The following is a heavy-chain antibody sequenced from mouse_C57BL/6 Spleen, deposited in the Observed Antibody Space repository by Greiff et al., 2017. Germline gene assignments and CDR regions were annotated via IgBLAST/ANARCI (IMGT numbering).Heavy chain of an antibody. J-gene: IGHJ1*03. CDR3: ARGGGAGNWYFDV. CDR2: INPNNGGT. Sequence: EVKLQQSGPDLVKPGASLKIPCKASGFTFTDYNMDWVKQGPGKSLEWIGDINPNNGGTYYNQKFKGRSTMTVDKSNSTAYMDLRSLTSEDTAVYYCARGGGAGNWYFDVWGTGTTVTVSS. CDR1: GFTFTDYN. V-gene: IGHV1-18*01.